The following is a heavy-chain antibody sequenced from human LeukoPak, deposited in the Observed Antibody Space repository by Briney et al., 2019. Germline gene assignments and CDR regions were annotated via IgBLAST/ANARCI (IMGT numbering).Heavy chain of an antibody. J-gene: IGHJ4*02. D-gene: IGHD3-10*01. CDR2: VKIGRST. CDR1: GFTFSSYS. Sequence: GSLRLSCAASGFTFSSYSMNWVRQAPGKGLEWIGEVKIGRSTNYNPSLKSRVTISVDTSKNQFSLKLSSVTAADTAVYYCARHFYYGSGSYYNPHPTTRFDYWGQGTLVTVSS. V-gene: IGHV4-34*01. CDR3: ARHFYYGSGSYYNPHPTTRFDY.